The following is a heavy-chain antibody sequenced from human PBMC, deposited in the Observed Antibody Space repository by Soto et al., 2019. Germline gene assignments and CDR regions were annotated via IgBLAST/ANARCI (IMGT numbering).Heavy chain of an antibody. J-gene: IGHJ4*02. Sequence: EVQLLESGGGLVQLGGSLRLSCAASGFTFSSYAMTWVRQAPGRGLEWVSAISGSGGSTYYADSVKGRFTISRDNSKNTLYLQMNSLRAEDTAVYYCAKDREQWELLYFDYWGQGTLVTVSS. CDR1: GFTFSSYA. D-gene: IGHD1-26*01. V-gene: IGHV3-23*01. CDR2: ISGSGGST. CDR3: AKDREQWELLYFDY.